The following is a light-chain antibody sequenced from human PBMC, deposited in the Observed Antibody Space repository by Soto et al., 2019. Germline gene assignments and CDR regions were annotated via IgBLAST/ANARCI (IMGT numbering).Light chain of an antibody. J-gene: IGKJ2*01. CDR3: QQLNSYPYT. CDR2: AAS. V-gene: IGKV1-9*01. Sequence: DIQLTQSPSFLSASVGDRVTITCRASQGISSYLAWYQQKPGKAPNLLIYAASTLQSGVPSRFSGSGSGTEFTLTISSRQPEDVATYYCQQLNSYPYTFGQGTKLEIK. CDR1: QGISSY.